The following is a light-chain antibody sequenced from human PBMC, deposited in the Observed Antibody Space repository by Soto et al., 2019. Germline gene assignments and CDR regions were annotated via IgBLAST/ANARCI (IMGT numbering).Light chain of an antibody. CDR1: QSVGGN. CDR3: QQYNNWPSWT. J-gene: IGKJ1*01. Sequence: EIVMTQSPATLSVSPGERITLSCRASQSVGGNLAWFQQRPGQAPRLLIYGASTRATDIPARFSGSGSGTGFTLTISSLQSEDFAVYYCQQYNNWPSWTFGQGTKVEIK. CDR2: GAS. V-gene: IGKV3-15*01.